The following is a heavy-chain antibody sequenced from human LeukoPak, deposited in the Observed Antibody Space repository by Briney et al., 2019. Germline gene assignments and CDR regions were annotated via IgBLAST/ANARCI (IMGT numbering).Heavy chain of an antibody. CDR2: IYYSGST. CDR3: ARDVYGDYVSFDY. J-gene: IGHJ4*02. V-gene: IGHV4-39*07. Sequence: PSETLSLTCTVSGGSISSSSYYWGWIRQPPGKGLEWIGSIYYSGSTYYSPSLKSRVTISVDTSKNQFSLKLSSVTAADTAVYYCARDVYGDYVSFDYWGQGTLVTVSS. CDR1: GGSISSSSYY. D-gene: IGHD4-17*01.